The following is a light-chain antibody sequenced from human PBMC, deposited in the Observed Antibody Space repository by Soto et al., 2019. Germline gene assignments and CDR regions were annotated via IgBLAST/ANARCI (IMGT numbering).Light chain of an antibody. CDR3: QQYKDYSPST. V-gene: IGKV1-5*01. Sequence: DIEMTQSPSTLSASVGDRFTVTCRASQSIGNLLAWYQQKPGKAPNLLISDASNLAIGVPSRFSGSGSETEFTLTITSLQPEDFATYYCQQYKDYSPSTFGQGTKLDI. CDR1: QSIGNL. CDR2: DAS. J-gene: IGKJ2*01.